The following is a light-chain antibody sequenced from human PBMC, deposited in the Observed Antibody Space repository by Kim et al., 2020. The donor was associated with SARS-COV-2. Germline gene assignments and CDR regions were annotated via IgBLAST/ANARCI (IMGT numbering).Light chain of an antibody. CDR1: QSVSSY. Sequence: EIVLTQSPATLSLSPGERATLSCRASQSVSSYLAWYQQKPGQAPRLLIYDASKRATGIPARFSGSGSGTDFTLTISSLEPEDFAVYYCQQRSNGPRMYTFGQGPRLEI. V-gene: IGKV3-11*01. J-gene: IGKJ2*01. CDR2: DAS. CDR3: QQRSNGPRMYT.